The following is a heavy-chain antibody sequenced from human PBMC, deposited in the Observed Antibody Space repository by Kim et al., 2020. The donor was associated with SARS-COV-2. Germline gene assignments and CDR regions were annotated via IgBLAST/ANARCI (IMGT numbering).Heavy chain of an antibody. V-gene: IGHV3-7*05. J-gene: IGHJ4*01. D-gene: IGHD3-22*01. CDR3: ARGGYYDSSGYYLDH. CDR1: GFMFSSNW. CDR2: IRQDGSKS. Sequence: GGSLRLSCAASGFMFSSNWMTWVRQVPGKGLEWVANIRQDGSKSYHVDSLKGRFTISRDNAKNSLYLQMNSLRAEDTAVYYCARGGYYDSSGYYLDHWGQGTLVTVYS.